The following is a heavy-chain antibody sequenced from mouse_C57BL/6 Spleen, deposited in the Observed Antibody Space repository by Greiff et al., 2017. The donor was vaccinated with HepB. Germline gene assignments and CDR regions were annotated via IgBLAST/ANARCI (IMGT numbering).Heavy chain of an antibody. CDR3: ARHDYDVAWFAY. V-gene: IGHV2-2*01. CDR2: IWSGGST. CDR1: GFSLTSYG. D-gene: IGHD2-4*01. J-gene: IGHJ3*01. Sequence: VQLQQSGPGLVQPSQSLSITCTVSGFSLTSYGVHWVRQSPGKGLEWLGVIWSGGSTDYNAAFISRLSISKDNSKSQVFFKMNSLQADDTAIYYCARHDYDVAWFAYWGQGTLVTVSA.